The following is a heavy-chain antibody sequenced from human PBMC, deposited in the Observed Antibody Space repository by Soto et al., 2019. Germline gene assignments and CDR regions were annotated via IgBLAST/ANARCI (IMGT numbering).Heavy chain of an antibody. CDR3: ARYGSCWSLLEY. CDR2: ISPHGGST. J-gene: IGHJ4*02. D-gene: IGHD6-19*01. Sequence: VKVSCNAPRDTFTSYYSNCVRQAPGQGLEWMGVISPHGGSTADAQKLKGRVTLTRDTSTSTAYMELRSLRSDDTAVYYCARYGSCWSLLEYWGQGTVVTVSS. V-gene: IGHV1-46*04. CDR1: RDTFTSYY.